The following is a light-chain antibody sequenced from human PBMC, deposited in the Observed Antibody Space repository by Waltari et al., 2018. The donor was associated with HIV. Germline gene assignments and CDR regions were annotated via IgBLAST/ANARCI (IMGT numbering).Light chain of an antibody. V-gene: IGLV1-47*01. J-gene: IGLJ3*02. CDR3: AAWDDSLSGSWV. CDR2: RKY. Sequence: QSVLTHPPSASGTPGQRVTISCSGSSPNIGCNYVYWYQQLPGTAPKLLIYRKYQRPSGVPDRFSGSKSGTSASLAISVLRSEDEADYYCAAWDDSLSGSWVFGGGTKLTVL. CDR1: SPNIGCNY.